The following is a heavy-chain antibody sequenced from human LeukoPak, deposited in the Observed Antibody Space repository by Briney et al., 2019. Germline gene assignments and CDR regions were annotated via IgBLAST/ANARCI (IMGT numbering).Heavy chain of an antibody. Sequence: GESLKIPCKGSGYSFTSYWIGWVRQMPGKGLEWMGIIYPGDSDTGYSPSFQGQVTISADKSISTAYLQWSSLKASDTAMYYCASTDRWLQYYVWGQGTLVTVSS. D-gene: IGHD3-16*01. CDR3: ASTDRWLQYYV. CDR1: GYSFTSYW. J-gene: IGHJ4*02. CDR2: IYPGDSDT. V-gene: IGHV5-51*01.